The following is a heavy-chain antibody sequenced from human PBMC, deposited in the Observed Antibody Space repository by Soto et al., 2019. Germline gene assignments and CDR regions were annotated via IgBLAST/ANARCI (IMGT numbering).Heavy chain of an antibody. CDR1: GGSFSGYY. D-gene: IGHD6-13*01. J-gene: IGHJ5*02. CDR3: ARGSVSSSSWYIWSNWFDP. V-gene: IGHV4-34*01. CDR2: INHSGST. Sequence: KSSETLSLTCAVYGGSFSGYYWSWIRQPPGKGLEWIGEINHSGSTNYNPSLKSRVTISVDTSKNQFSLKLSSVTAADTAVYYCARGSVSSSSWYIWSNWFDPWGQGTLVTVSS.